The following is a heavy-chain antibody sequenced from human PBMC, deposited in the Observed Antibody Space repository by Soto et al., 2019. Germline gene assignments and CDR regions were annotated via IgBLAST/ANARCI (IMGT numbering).Heavy chain of an antibody. CDR2: ISYDGSNK. CDR3: AKGIGATGNWFDP. CDR1: GFTFSSYG. D-gene: IGHD1-26*01. Sequence: GGSLRLSCAASGFTFSSYGMHWVRQAPGKGLEWVAVISYDGSNKYYADSVKGRFTISRDNSKNTLYLQMNSLRAEDTAVYYCAKGIGATGNWFDPWGQGTLVTVSS. V-gene: IGHV3-30*18. J-gene: IGHJ5*02.